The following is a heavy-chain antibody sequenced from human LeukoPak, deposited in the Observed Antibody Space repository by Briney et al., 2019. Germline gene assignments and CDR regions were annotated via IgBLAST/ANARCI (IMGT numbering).Heavy chain of an antibody. CDR3: AREYYDSSGYYNWFDP. V-gene: IGHV1-2*02. D-gene: IGHD3-22*01. J-gene: IGHJ5*02. Sequence: ASVKVSCKASGYTFTGYYMHWVRQAPGQGLEWMGWINPNSGGTNYAQKFQGRVTMTRDTSISTAYMELSRLRSDDTAAYYCAREYYDSSGYYNWFDPWGQGTLVTVSS. CDR1: GYTFTGYY. CDR2: INPNSGGT.